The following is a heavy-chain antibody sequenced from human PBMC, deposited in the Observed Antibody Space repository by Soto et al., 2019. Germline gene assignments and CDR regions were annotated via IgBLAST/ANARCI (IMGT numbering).Heavy chain of an antibody. J-gene: IGHJ5*02. CDR1: GFTFSSYA. CDR3: AKGGAYCSSTSCPNWFDP. V-gene: IGHV3-23*01. CDR2: ISGSGGST. Sequence: GFLRLSCEPSGFTFSSYAMGWVRQAPGKGLEWVSAISGSGGSTYYADSVKGRFTISRDNSKNTLYLQMKSLRDEDTAVYYCAKGGAYCSSTSCPNWFDPWGQGTLVTVSS. D-gene: IGHD2-2*01.